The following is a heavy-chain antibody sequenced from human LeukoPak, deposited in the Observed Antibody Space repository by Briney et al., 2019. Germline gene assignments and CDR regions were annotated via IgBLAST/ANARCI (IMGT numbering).Heavy chain of an antibody. CDR2: IYTSGST. CDR3: ARIGQQLAFVY. J-gene: IGHJ4*02. CDR1: GGSISSGSYY. Sequence: SETLTLTCTVSGGSISSGSYYWSWIRQPAGQGLEWIGRIYTSGSTNYNPSLKSRATISVDTSKNQFSLKLSSVTAADTAVYYCARIGQQLAFVYWGQGTLVTVSS. D-gene: IGHD6-13*01. V-gene: IGHV4-61*02.